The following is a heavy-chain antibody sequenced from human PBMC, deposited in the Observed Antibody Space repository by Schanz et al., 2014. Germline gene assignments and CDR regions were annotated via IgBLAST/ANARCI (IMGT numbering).Heavy chain of an antibody. Sequence: EMQLLESGGGLIQPGGSLRLSCAASGFTFSTHAMSWVRQARGKGLEWVSAMNESHSTIYYADSVRGRFTISRDNAENTLFLQMNSLRAEDTAVYYCARKVVATIGGYYDNWGQGTLVIVSS. CDR3: ARKVVATIGGYYDN. CDR1: GFTFSTHA. J-gene: IGHJ4*02. V-gene: IGHV3-23*01. D-gene: IGHD5-12*01. CDR2: MNESHSTI.